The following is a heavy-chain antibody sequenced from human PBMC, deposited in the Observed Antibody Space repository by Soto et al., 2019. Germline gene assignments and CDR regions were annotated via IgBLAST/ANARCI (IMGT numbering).Heavy chain of an antibody. V-gene: IGHV4-34*01. CDR2: INHSGST. Sequence: QVQLQQWGAGLLKPSETLSLTCAVYGGSFSGYYWSWIRQPPGKGLEWIGEINHSGSTNYNPSLKGRVTISVDTSKNQFSLKLSSVTAADTAVYYCARGRRDVVVVAATPGGPYYYYYMDVWGKGTTVTVSS. D-gene: IGHD2-15*01. J-gene: IGHJ6*03. CDR3: ARGRRDVVVVAATPGGPYYYYYMDV. CDR1: GGSFSGYY.